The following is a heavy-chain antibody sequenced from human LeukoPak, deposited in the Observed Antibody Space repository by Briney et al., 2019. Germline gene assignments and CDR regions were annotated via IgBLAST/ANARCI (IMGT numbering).Heavy chain of an antibody. Sequence: GGSLRLSCAASGFTFSSYSMNWVRQAPGKGLEWVSSISSSSSYIYYADSVKGRFTISRDNSKNTLYLQMNSLRAEDTAVYYCARGLGATHGAFDYWGQGTLVTVSS. CDR2: ISSSSSYI. CDR3: ARGLGATHGAFDY. J-gene: IGHJ4*02. D-gene: IGHD1-26*01. V-gene: IGHV3-21*01. CDR1: GFTFSSYS.